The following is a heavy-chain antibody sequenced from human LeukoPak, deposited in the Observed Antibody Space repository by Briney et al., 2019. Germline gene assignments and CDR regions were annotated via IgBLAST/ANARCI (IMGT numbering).Heavy chain of an antibody. D-gene: IGHD3-9*01. Sequence: SETLSLTCTVSGGSISSYYWSWLRQPPGKGLEWVGYIYYSGSTNYNPSLKSRVTISVDTSKNQFSLKLSSVTAADTAVYYCARLILTGYADWFDPWGQGTLVTVSS. CDR2: IYYSGST. V-gene: IGHV4-59*01. CDR3: ARLILTGYADWFDP. J-gene: IGHJ5*02. CDR1: GGSISSYY.